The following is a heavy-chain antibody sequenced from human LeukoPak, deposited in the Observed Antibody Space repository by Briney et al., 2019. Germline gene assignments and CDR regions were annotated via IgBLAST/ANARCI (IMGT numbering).Heavy chain of an antibody. CDR1: GGSFSGYY. D-gene: IGHD6-13*01. CDR2: INHSGYT. Sequence: SETLSLTCGVYGGSFSGYYYSWIRQPPGKGLEWIGEINHSGYTNYNPSLKSRVTISVDTSKNHFSLKLGSVTAADTAVYYCARHSSSWFTQGGTFDYWGQGTLVTVSS. J-gene: IGHJ4*02. V-gene: IGHV4-34*01. CDR3: ARHSSSWFTQGGTFDY.